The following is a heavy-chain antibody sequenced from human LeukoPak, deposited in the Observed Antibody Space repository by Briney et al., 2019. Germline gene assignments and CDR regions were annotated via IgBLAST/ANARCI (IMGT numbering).Heavy chain of an antibody. CDR3: ASSRYTSSWPFDY. Sequence: SETLSLTCTVSSDSISSSGYYWGWIRQPPGKGLEWIGSIYYSGSTYYNPSLKSRVTISVDTSKNQFSLKLSSVTAADTAVYYCASSRYTSSWPFDYWGQGTLVTVSS. CDR1: SDSISSSGYY. J-gene: IGHJ4*02. D-gene: IGHD6-13*01. CDR2: IYYSGST. V-gene: IGHV4-39*07.